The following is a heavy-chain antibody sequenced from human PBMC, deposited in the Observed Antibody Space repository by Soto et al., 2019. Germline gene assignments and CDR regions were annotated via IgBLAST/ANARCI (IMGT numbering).Heavy chain of an antibody. CDR1: GFTFSSYG. CDR2: IWYDGSTK. J-gene: IGHJ3*02. CDR3: ERDHGPDAFDI. V-gene: IGHV3-33*01. Sequence: GGSLRLSCAASGFTFSSYGMHWVRQAPGKGLEWVAVIWYDGSTKYYADSVKGRFTISRDNSKNTLYLQMNSLRAEDTAVYYCERDHGPDAFDIWGQGTMVTVSS.